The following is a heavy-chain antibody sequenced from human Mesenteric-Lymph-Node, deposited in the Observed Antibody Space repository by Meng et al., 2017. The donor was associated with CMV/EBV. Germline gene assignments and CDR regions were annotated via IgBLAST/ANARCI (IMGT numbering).Heavy chain of an antibody. D-gene: IGHD6-25*01. J-gene: IGHJ5*02. Sequence: LTCTVSGDSISRGGYYWNWIRQHPGKGLEWIGYIYYSGTTYYNPSLQSRASISVDTSKNQFSLKLSSVTAADTAVYYCARVSGWFDPWGQGTLVTVSS. CDR2: IYYSGTT. V-gene: IGHV4-31*03. CDR3: ARVSGWFDP. CDR1: GDSISRGGYY.